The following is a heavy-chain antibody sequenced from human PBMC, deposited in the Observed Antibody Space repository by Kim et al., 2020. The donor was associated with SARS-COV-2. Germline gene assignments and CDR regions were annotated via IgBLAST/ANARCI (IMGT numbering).Heavy chain of an antibody. CDR3: ARVIAGYAPGSPGPF. V-gene: IGHV1-18*01. CDR2: ISTSKGTT. J-gene: IGHJ4*02. Sequence: ASVKVSCKTSGYKFTTYGVTWVRQAPGQGLEWMGWISTSKGTTNYAQKFQGRVTMSTDTSTNTVLMELRSLRSDDTAMYFCARVIAGYAPGSPGPFWGQGTLVIVSS. CDR1: GYKFTTYG. D-gene: IGHD3-10*01.